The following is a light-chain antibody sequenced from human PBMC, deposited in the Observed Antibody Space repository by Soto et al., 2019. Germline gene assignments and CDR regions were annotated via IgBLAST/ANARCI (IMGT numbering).Light chain of an antibody. CDR1: YSVGSD. CDR2: DAS. V-gene: IGKV3-15*01. Sequence: EIVMTQSPATLSVSPGGRATLSCRASYSVGSDLAWYQVRPGQAPRLLIYDASTRAIGIPTRCSGRGSGTEFTLTISSLQSEDVAVYDCQQYNFWSLFSFAQGTKLEI. CDR3: QQYNFWSLFS. J-gene: IGKJ2*01.